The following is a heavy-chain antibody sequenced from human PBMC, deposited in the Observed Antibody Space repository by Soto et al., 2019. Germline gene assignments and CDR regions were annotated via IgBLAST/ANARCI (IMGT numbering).Heavy chain of an antibody. CDR3: ARETSTGNYYMDV. V-gene: IGHV3-48*01. Sequence: EVQLVESGGGLVQPGGSLRLSCAASGFSFSYYGMNWVRQAPGKGLEWVSYISTSSSNIYYADSVKGRFTISRDNAKNSLSLQINSLSAADTAVYYCARETSTGNYYMDVWGKGTMVTVSS. D-gene: IGHD2-2*01. CDR2: ISTSSSNI. J-gene: IGHJ6*03. CDR1: GFSFSYYG.